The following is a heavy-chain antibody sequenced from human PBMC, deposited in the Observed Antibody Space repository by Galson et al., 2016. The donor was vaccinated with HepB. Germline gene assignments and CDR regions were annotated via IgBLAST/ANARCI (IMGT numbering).Heavy chain of an antibody. V-gene: IGHV5-51*01. CDR3: SSEFDY. CDR1: GYSFSNYW. J-gene: IGHJ4*02. CDR2: IYPGVSET. Sequence: QSGAEVKKPGESLKISCKGSGYSFSNYWIGWVRQMPGKGLEWMGIIYPGVSETRYSPSFQGQVTISVDKSISTAYVQWSSLKASDTAMYYCSSEFDYWGQGTLLTVSS.